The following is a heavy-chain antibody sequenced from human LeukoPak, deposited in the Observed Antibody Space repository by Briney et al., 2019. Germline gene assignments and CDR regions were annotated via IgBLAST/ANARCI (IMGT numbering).Heavy chain of an antibody. V-gene: IGHV4-30-2*01. J-gene: IGHJ6*02. Sequence: TSQTLSLTCTVSGGSISSGGYYWSWIRQPPGKGLEWIGEINHSGSTNYNPSLKSRVTISVDTSKNQFSLKLSSVTAADTAVYYCASSHGSGSYYPYYYYYGMDVWGQGTTVTVSS. CDR2: INHSGST. D-gene: IGHD3-10*01. CDR3: ASSHGSGSYYPYYYYYGMDV. CDR1: GGSISSGGYY.